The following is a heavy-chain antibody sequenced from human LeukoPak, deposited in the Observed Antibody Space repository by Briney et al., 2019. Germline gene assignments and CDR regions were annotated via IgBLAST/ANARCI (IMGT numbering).Heavy chain of an antibody. V-gene: IGHV3-30*18. CDR1: GFTFSSYG. CDR2: ISYDGSNK. J-gene: IGHJ4*02. D-gene: IGHD6-19*01. CDR3: AKGRHSSGWKSYFDY. Sequence: GRSLRLSCAASGFTFSSYGMHWVRQAPGKGLEWVAVISYDGSNKYYADSVKGRFTISRDNSKNSLYLQMNSLRAEDTAVYYCAKGRHSSGWKSYFDYWGQGTLVTVSS.